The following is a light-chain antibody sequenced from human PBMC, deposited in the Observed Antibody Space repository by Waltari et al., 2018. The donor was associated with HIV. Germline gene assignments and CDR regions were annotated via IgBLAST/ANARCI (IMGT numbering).Light chain of an antibody. J-gene: IGKJ4*01. CDR2: AAS. CDR3: QQEFSPPPRT. Sequence: DIHMTLSPSSLSASVGDIVTITCRASQAIINSLAWYQQKPGKAPKLLLYAASRLESGVPSRFSGSRSGTDYALTISSMQPEDFAVYYCQQEFSPPPRTFGGGTKVEFK. CDR1: QAIINS. V-gene: IGKV1-NL1*01.